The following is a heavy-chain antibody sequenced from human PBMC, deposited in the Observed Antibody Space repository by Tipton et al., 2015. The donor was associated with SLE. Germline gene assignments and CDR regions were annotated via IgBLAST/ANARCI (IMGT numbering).Heavy chain of an antibody. CDR3: VRDRLNPPGWFDS. V-gene: IGHV4-34*01. CDR2: VNHRGRT. J-gene: IGHJ5*01. Sequence: TLSLTCAVYGGSFSPYSWSWIRQSPGKGLEWIGEVNHRGRTNYSPSLKSRVTMSVDTSTNQFSLKLISVTAADTAVYYCVRDRLNPPGWFDSWGQGTLVTVS. D-gene: IGHD1-14*01. CDR1: GGSFSPYS.